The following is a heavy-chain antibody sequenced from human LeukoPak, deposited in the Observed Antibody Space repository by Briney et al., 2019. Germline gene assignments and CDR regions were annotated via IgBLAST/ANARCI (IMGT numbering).Heavy chain of an antibody. J-gene: IGHJ4*02. Sequence: SETLSLTCTVSGGSINSSSYYWGWIRQPPGKGLEWIGSIYYSGSTYYNPSLKSRVTISVDTSKNQFSLKLSSVTAADTAVYYCARHRGAPSLYDSSGIDYWGQGTLVTVSS. V-gene: IGHV4-39*01. CDR2: IYYSGST. D-gene: IGHD3-22*01. CDR1: GGSINSSSYY. CDR3: ARHRGAPSLYDSSGIDY.